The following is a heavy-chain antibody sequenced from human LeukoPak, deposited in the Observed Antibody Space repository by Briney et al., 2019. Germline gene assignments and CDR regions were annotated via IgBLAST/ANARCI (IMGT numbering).Heavy chain of an antibody. Sequence: GGSLRLSCAASGFTFSSYVLHWVRQAPGKGLEWVALISYDGTNKYYADSVKSRFTISRDNSKNTLYLQMNSLRAEDTAVYYCARDSRFRVLWSESIDFAFDIWGQGTMVTVSS. D-gene: IGHD3-10*01. CDR1: GFTFSSYV. CDR3: ARDSRFRVLWSESIDFAFDI. J-gene: IGHJ3*02. V-gene: IGHV3-30*04. CDR2: ISYDGTNK.